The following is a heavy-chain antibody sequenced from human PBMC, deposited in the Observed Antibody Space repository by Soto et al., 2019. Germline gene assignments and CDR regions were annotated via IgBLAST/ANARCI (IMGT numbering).Heavy chain of an antibody. D-gene: IGHD5-18*01. CDR3: ARENSVQAWLHHFDH. Sequence: GGSLRLSCEASGFSFSSFAMNWVRQAPGRGLEWVSYISDDGASIYYADSLKGRFTISRDNAKNSLSLQMNNLRAEDTAVYYCARENSVQAWLHHFDHWGRGTLVTLSS. J-gene: IGHJ4*02. CDR1: GFSFSSFA. CDR2: ISDDGASI. V-gene: IGHV3-48*03.